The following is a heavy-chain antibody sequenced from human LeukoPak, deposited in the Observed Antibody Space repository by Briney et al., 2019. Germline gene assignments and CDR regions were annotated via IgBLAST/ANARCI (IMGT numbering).Heavy chain of an antibody. CDR1: GYTFTGYY. CDR2: INPNSGGT. Sequence: ASVKVSCKASGYTFTGYYMHWVRQAPGQGLEWMGWINPNSGGTNYAQKFQGRVTMTRDTSISTAYMELSRLRSDDTAVYYCASLSTSCYTPRCAFDIWGQGTMVTVSS. J-gene: IGHJ3*02. D-gene: IGHD2-2*02. V-gene: IGHV1-2*02. CDR3: ASLSTSCYTPRCAFDI.